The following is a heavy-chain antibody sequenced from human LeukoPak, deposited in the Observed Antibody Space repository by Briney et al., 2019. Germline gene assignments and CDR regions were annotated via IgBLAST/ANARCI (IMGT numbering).Heavy chain of an antibody. D-gene: IGHD3-22*01. J-gene: IGHJ4*02. CDR1: GFSVGSYY. V-gene: IGHV3-66*02. CDR3: ARDSEYYYDSSGYYYGGFGY. CDR2: IYSGGST. Sequence: GSLRLSCAASGFSVGSYYMSWLRQAPGKGLGWVAVIYSGGSTYYADSEKGRSTISSNTLKNSLHLQNTSTSAEETAVYYCARDSEYYYDSSGYYYGGFGYWGQGTLVSVSS.